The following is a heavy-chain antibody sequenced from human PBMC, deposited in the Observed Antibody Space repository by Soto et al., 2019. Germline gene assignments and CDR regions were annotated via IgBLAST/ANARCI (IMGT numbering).Heavy chain of an antibody. CDR3: ARDGAAHYDILTGYYSVGMDV. Sequence: ASVKVSCKASGYTFSSYGISWVRQAPGQGLEWMGWTSAYNGHANYAQKFQGRVTMTTDTSASTAHMELRSLSSDDTALYYCARDGAAHYDILTGYYSVGMDVWGQGTTVTVSS. J-gene: IGHJ6*02. CDR1: GYTFSSYG. D-gene: IGHD3-9*01. V-gene: IGHV1-18*01. CDR2: TSAYNGHA.